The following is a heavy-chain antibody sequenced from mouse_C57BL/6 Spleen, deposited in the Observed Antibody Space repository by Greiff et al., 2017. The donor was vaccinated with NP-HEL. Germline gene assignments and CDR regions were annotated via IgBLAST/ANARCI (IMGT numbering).Heavy chain of an antibody. CDR2: IDPETGGT. V-gene: IGHV1-15*01. CDR3: TRVPPIAY. CDR1: GYTFTDYE. Sequence: QVQLKESGAELVRPGASVTLSCKASGYTFTDYEMHWVKQTPVHGLEWIGAIDPETGGTAYNQKFKGKATLTADKSSSTAYMKLRSLTSEDSAVYYCTRVPPIAYWGNGTLVTVAA. J-gene: IGHJ3*01.